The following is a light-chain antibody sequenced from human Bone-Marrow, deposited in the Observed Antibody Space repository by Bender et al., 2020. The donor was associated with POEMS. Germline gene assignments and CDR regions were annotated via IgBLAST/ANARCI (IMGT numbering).Light chain of an antibody. Sequence: QSVLTQPPSASGTPGQRVTISCSGSNSNIGTNAVNWYQQFPGTAPKLLIYSDNQRPSGVPDRFYAFKSGNSASLAILGLQSADVADYYCAAWDAGLSGWVFGAVTTLTVL. J-gene: IGLJ3*02. V-gene: IGLV1-44*01. CDR3: AAWDAGLSGWV. CDR2: SDN. CDR1: NSNIGTNA.